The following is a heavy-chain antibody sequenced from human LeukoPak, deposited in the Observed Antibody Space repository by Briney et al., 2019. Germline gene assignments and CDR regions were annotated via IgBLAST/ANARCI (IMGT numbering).Heavy chain of an antibody. V-gene: IGHV4-59*01. CDR1: GGSISSYY. CDR3: ARTEESGYSYRYFGYYYMDV. J-gene: IGHJ6*03. Sequence: PSETLSLTCTVSGGSISSYYWSWIRQPPGKGLEWIGYIHYSGSTNYNPSLKSRVTISVDTSKNQFSLKLSSVTAADTAVYYCARTEESGYSYRYFGYYYMDVWGKGTTVTVSS. D-gene: IGHD5-18*01. CDR2: IHYSGST.